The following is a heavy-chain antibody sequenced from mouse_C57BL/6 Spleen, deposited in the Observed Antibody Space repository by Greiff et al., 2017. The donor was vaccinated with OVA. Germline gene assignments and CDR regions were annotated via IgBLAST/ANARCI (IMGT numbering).Heavy chain of an antibody. J-gene: IGHJ2*01. D-gene: IGHD1-1*01. V-gene: IGHV1-69*01. CDR2: IDPSDSYT. Sequence: QVHVKQPGAELVMPGASVKLSCKASGYTFTSYWMHWVKQRPGQGLEWIGEIDPSDSYTNYNQKFKGKSTLTVDKSSSTAYMQLSSLTSEDSAVYYCARGEIYYGSSYVSYWGQGTTLTVSS. CDR3: ARGEIYYGSSYVSY. CDR1: GYTFTSYW.